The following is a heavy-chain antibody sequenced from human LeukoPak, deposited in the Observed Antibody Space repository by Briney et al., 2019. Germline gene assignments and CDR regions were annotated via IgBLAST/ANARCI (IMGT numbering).Heavy chain of an antibody. D-gene: IGHD2-2*01. V-gene: IGHV3-11*04. CDR1: GFTFSDHY. CDR2: ISSSGSTI. Sequence: GGSLRLSCAASGFTFSDHYMSWIRQAPGKGLEWVSYISSSGSTIYYADSVKGRFTISRDNAKNSLYLQMNSLRAEDTAVYYCARDHPRYCSSTSCPYYYYYMDVWGKGTTVTVSS. J-gene: IGHJ6*03. CDR3: ARDHPRYCSSTSCPYYYYYMDV.